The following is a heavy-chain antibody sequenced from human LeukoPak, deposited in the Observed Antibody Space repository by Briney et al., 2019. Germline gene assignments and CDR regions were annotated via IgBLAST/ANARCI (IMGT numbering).Heavy chain of an antibody. CDR2: IKQDGSEK. V-gene: IGHV3-7*01. CDR3: ARDAYDDSSGYTKNFDY. Sequence: GGSLRLSCAASGFTFSSYWMIWLRQAPGKGLEWVANIKQDGSEKYYVDPVKGRFTISRDNAKNSLYLQMNSLRAEDTGVYYCARDAYDDSSGYTKNFDYWGQGTLVTVSS. D-gene: IGHD3-22*01. CDR1: GFTFSSYW. J-gene: IGHJ4*02.